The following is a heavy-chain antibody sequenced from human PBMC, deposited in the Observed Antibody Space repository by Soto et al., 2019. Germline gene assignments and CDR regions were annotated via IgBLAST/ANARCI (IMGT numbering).Heavy chain of an antibody. CDR3: ARDLRGDSSGSFDY. D-gene: IGHD6-19*01. Sequence: VQLVESGGGLVQPGGSLRLSCAASGFTFSSYWMSWVRQAPGKGLEWVANIKQDGSEKYYVDSVKGRFTISRDNAKNSLKLQMNSLRAEDTAVYYCARDLRGDSSGSFDYWGQGTLVTVSS. CDR2: IKQDGSEK. V-gene: IGHV3-7*05. J-gene: IGHJ4*02. CDR1: GFTFSSYW.